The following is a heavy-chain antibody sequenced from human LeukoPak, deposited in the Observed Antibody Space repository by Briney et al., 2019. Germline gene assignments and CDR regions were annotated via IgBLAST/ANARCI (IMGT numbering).Heavy chain of an antibody. CDR3: SRAVVHRIVGATGYFDL. V-gene: IGHV1-18*01. Sequence: ASVKVSCKASGYTFTSHGISWVRQAPGQGLDWMGWISAYNGNTNYAQKLQGRVTVTTDTSTSTAYMELRSLRSDDTAVYYCSRAVVHRIVGATGYFDLWGRGTLVTVSS. D-gene: IGHD1-26*01. CDR1: GYTFTSHG. CDR2: ISAYNGNT. J-gene: IGHJ2*01.